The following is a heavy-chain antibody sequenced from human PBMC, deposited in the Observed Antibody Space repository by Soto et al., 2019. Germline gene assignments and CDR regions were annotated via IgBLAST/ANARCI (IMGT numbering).Heavy chain of an antibody. J-gene: IGHJ6*03. CDR2: LSGSGENT. Sequence: GGSLRLSCAAFGFTFSSYGMTWVRQAPGKGLEWVSSLSGSGENTYYADSVKGRFTISRDNSKNTLYLHMNSLRAEDTAVYYCARAPPYCSSTSCLFYMDVWGKGTTVTVSS. CDR3: ARAPPYCSSTSCLFYMDV. D-gene: IGHD2-2*01. V-gene: IGHV3-23*01. CDR1: GFTFSSYG.